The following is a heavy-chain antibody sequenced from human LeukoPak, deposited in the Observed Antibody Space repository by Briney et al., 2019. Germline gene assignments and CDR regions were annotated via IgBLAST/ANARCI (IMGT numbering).Heavy chain of an antibody. J-gene: IGHJ5*02. V-gene: IGHV5-51*01. CDR3: ARSSGPYYDSSGYIP. D-gene: IGHD3-22*01. CDR1: GYSFANYG. Sequence: GESLKISCKGSGYSFANYGIGWVRQMPGKGLEWMGIVYPGDSTARYSPSFQGQVTVSADESISTAYLHWSSLKASDTAVYYCARSSGPYYDSSGYIPWGQGTLVTVSS. CDR2: VYPGDSTA.